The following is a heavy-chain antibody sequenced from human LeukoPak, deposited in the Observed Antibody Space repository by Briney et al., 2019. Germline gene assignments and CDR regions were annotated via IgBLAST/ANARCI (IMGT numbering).Heavy chain of an antibody. D-gene: IGHD4-17*01. CDR3: AREVLRANAFDI. CDR1: GYTFTGYY. J-gene: IGHJ3*02. V-gene: IGHV1-69*13. CDR2: IIPIFGTA. Sequence: SVKVSCKASGYTFTGYYMHWVRQAPGQGLEWMGGIIPIFGTANYAQKFQGRVTITADESTSTAYMELSSLRSEDTAVYYCAREVLRANAFDIWGQGTMVTVSS.